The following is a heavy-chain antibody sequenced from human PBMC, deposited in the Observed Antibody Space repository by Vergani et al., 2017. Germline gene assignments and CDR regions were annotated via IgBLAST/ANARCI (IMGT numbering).Heavy chain of an antibody. Sequence: QVQLQQWGAGLLKPSETLSLTCAVYGGSFSGDYWSWIRQPPGKGLEWIGEINHSGSTNYNPSLKSRVTISVDTSKNQFSLKLSSVTAADTAVYYCAREKYYYDSSVYSYGADYWGQGTLVTVSS. CDR1: GGSFSGDY. CDR2: INHSGST. J-gene: IGHJ4*02. CDR3: AREKYYYDSSVYSYGADY. D-gene: IGHD3-22*01. V-gene: IGHV4-34*01.